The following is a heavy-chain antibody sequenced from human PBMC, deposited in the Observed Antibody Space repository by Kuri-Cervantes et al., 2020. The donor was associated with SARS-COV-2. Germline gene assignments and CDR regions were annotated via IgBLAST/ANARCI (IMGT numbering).Heavy chain of an antibody. CDR1: GGSISSYY. J-gene: IGHJ4*02. Sequence: GSLRLSCTVSGGSISSYYWSWIRQPPGKGLEWIGYIYYSGSTNYNPSLKSRVTISVDTSKNQFSQKLSSVTAADTAVYYCARVARLVSYYFDYWGQGTLVTVSS. D-gene: IGHD6-6*01. CDR2: IYYSGST. V-gene: IGHV4-59*08. CDR3: ARVARLVSYYFDY.